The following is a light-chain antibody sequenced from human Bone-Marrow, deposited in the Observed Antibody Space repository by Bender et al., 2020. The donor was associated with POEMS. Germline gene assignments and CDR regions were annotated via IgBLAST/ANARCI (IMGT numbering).Light chain of an antibody. CDR3: SSFASSRILL. V-gene: IGLV2-14*03. CDR1: SSDFANYNY. Sequence: QSALTQPASVSASPGQSIAISCTGTSSDFANYNYVSWYQQYPGKAPKLMIYDVSNRPSGVSNRFSGSKSGNTASLTISGLQAEDEADYYCSSFASSRILLFGGGTKLTVL. J-gene: IGLJ2*01. CDR2: DVS.